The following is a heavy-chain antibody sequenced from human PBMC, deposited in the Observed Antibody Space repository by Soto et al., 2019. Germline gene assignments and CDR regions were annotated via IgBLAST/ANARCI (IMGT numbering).Heavy chain of an antibody. CDR1: GFTFSSYA. CDR2: ISYDGSNK. Sequence: VQLVESGGGVVQPGRSLRLSCAASGFTFSSYAMHWVRQAPGKGLEWVAVISYDGSNKYYADSVKGRFTISRDNSKNTLYLQMNSLRAEDTAVYYCARDFWSGYFVYWGQGTLVTVSS. V-gene: IGHV3-30-3*01. D-gene: IGHD3-3*01. CDR3: ARDFWSGYFVY. J-gene: IGHJ4*02.